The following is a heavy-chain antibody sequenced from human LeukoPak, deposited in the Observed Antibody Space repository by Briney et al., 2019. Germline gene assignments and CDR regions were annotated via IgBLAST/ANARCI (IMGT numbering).Heavy chain of an antibody. Sequence: SVKVSCKASGSTFSSYAISWVRQAPGQGLEWMGGIIPIFGTANYAQKFQGRVTITTDESTSTAYMELSSPRSEDTAVYYCCIGTSADYDFWSGYSQKMYYYYMDVWGKGTTVTVSS. CDR3: CIGTSADYDFWSGYSQKMYYYYMDV. V-gene: IGHV1-69*05. D-gene: IGHD3-3*01. CDR1: GSTFSSYA. J-gene: IGHJ6*03. CDR2: IIPIFGTA.